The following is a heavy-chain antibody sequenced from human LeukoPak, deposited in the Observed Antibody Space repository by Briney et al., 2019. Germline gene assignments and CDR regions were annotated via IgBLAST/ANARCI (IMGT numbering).Heavy chain of an antibody. J-gene: IGHJ3*02. CDR3: ARDLSPPDYDFWSGYLGAFDI. CDR1: GGSISSYY. CDR2: IYYSGST. D-gene: IGHD3-3*01. Sequence: PSETLSLTCTVSGGSISSYYWSWIRQPPGKGLEWIGYIYYSGSTNYNPSLKSRVTISVDTSKNQFSLKLSSVTAADTAVYYCARDLSPPDYDFWSGYLGAFDIWGQGTMVTVSS. V-gene: IGHV4-59*01.